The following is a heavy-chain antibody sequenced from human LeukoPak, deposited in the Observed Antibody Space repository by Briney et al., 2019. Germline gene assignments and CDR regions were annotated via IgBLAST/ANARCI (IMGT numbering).Heavy chain of an antibody. V-gene: IGHV3-23*01. Sequence: GGSLRLSCAASGFTFSSYAMSWVRQAPGKGLEWVSAISGSGGSTYYADSVKGRFTISRDNSKNTLYLQMNSLRAEGTAVYYCAKNTRKISTSFYGMDVWGQGTTVTVSS. D-gene: IGHD2-2*01. CDR2: ISGSGGST. J-gene: IGHJ6*02. CDR3: AKNTRKISTSFYGMDV. CDR1: GFTFSSYA.